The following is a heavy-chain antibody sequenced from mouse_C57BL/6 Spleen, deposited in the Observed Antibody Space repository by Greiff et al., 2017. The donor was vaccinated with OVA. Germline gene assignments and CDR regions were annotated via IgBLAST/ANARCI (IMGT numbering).Heavy chain of an antibody. CDR3: ARKGYYYAMDD. V-gene: IGHV1-50*01. CDR2: IDPSDSYT. CDR1: GYTFTSYW. Sequence: QVHVKQPGAELVKPGASVKLSCKASGYTFTSYWMQWVKQRPGQGLEWIGEIDPSDSYTNYNQKFKGKATLTVDTSSSTAYMQLSSLTSEDSAVYYCARKGYYYAMDDWGQGTSVTVAS. J-gene: IGHJ4*01.